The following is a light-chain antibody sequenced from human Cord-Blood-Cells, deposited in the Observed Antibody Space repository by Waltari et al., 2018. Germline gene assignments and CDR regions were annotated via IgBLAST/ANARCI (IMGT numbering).Light chain of an antibody. J-gene: IGLJ2*01. V-gene: IGLV3-19*01. CDR2: GKN. Sequence: SSELTQDPAVSVALGQTVRITCQGHSLRSYYASWYQQKPGQAPVLVIYGKNNRPSGIPDRFSGSSSGNTASLTITGAQAEDEADYYCNSRDSSGNHHVVFGGGTKLTVL. CDR3: NSRDSSGNHHVV. CDR1: SLRSYY.